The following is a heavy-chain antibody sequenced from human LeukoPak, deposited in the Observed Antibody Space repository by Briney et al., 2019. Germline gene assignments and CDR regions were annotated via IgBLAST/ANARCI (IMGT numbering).Heavy chain of an antibody. J-gene: IGHJ3*02. Sequence: TASETLSLTCAVSGGSTSSNNWWSWVRQPPGKGLEWIGEIYHSGSTNYNPSLQSRVTISVDKSKNQFSLELSSVTAADTAIYYCSCGYSGYDTRGAFDIWGQGTMVSVSS. CDR2: IYHSGST. CDR1: GGSTSSNNW. D-gene: IGHD5-12*01. CDR3: SCGYSGYDTRGAFDI. V-gene: IGHV4-4*02.